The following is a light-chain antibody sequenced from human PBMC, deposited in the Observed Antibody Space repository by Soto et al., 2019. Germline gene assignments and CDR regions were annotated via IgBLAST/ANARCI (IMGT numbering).Light chain of an antibody. CDR3: QQTYNSPET. CDR1: QSIDKY. CDR2: AAS. Sequence: DIQMSQSPSSQLASVGDRVNITCRASQSIDKYLNWFQQKPGNPPKLLIYAASTLQSGVPSRFSGRGSGTDFTLTISSLQPEDFPTYYCQQTYNSPETFGQGTKVEI. J-gene: IGKJ1*01. V-gene: IGKV1-39*01.